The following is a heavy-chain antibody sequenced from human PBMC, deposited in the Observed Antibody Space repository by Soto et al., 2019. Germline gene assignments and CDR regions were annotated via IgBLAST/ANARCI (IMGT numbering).Heavy chain of an antibody. V-gene: IGHV4-4*07. CDR1: GASISGFY. Sequence: SETLSLTCTVSGASISGFYWSWIRKSAVKGLEWIGRIYATGTTDYNPSLKSRVMMSVDTSKKQFSLKLRSVTAADTAVYYCVRDGTKTLRDWFDPWGQGISVTVSS. D-gene: IGHD1-1*01. CDR2: IYATGTT. J-gene: IGHJ5*02. CDR3: VRDGTKTLRDWFDP.